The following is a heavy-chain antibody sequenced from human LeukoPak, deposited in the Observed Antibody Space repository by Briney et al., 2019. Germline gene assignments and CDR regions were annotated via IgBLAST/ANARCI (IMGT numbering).Heavy chain of an antibody. J-gene: IGHJ2*01. Sequence: GGSLRLSCAASGFTFSSYGMHWVRQAPGKGLEWVAFIRYDGTNKYYADSVKGRFTISRDNSKNTLYVQMNSLRAEDTALYYRAKLEGYCSSSTCHGNWYFDRWGRGTLVTVSS. CDR2: IRYDGTNK. D-gene: IGHD2-2*01. V-gene: IGHV3-30*02. CDR3: AKLEGYCSSSTCHGNWYFDR. CDR1: GFTFSSYG.